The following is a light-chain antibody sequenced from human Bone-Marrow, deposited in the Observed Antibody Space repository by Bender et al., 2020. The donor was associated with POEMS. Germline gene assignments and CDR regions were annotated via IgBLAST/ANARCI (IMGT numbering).Light chain of an antibody. J-gene: IGLJ2*01. CDR3: CSYAGVSTVT. V-gene: IGLV1-44*01. Sequence: QSVLTQPPSASGTPGQRVTISCSGSTSNIGSNTVNWYQVLPGTAPKLLIYIDNRRPSGVSDRFSGSKSDNTASLTVSGLQADDDADYYCCSYAGVSTVTFGRGTKLTVL. CDR2: IDN. CDR1: TSNIGSNT.